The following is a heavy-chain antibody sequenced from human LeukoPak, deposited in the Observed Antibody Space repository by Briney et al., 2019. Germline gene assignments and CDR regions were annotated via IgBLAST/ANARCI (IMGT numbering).Heavy chain of an antibody. CDR2: ISSSSSYI. CDR3: AKDPPTIFGVVISGAFDI. V-gene: IGHV3-21*04. D-gene: IGHD3-3*01. CDR1: GFTFSSYS. Sequence: PGGSLRLSCAASGFTFSSYSMNWVRQAPGKGLEWVSSISSSSSYIYYADSVKGRFTISRDNSKNTLYLQMNSLRAEDTAVYYCAKDPPTIFGVVISGAFDIWGQGTMVTVSS. J-gene: IGHJ3*02.